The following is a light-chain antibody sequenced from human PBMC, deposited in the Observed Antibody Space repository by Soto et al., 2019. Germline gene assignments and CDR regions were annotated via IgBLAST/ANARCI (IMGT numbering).Light chain of an antibody. CDR3: QQRSQSWT. CDR2: GAF. J-gene: IGKJ1*01. V-gene: IGKV3D-20*02. CDR1: QSVISNY. Sequence: EIVLTQSPGTLALSPGDRVTFSSRASQSVISNYLAWYQQKPGQDPRLLIYGAFKRANGLQDRFSGRGSGKDFTLTISSLEPEDSAVYYCQQRSQSWTFGQGTKVDI.